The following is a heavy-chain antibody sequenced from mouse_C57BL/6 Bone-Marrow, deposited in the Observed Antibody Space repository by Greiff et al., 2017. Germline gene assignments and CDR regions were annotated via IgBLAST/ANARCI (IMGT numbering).Heavy chain of an antibody. Sequence: EVQGVESGGDLVKPGGSLKLSCAASGFTFSSYGMSWVRQTPDKRLEWVATISSGGSYTYYPDSVKGRFTISRDNAKNTLYLQMSSLKSEDTAMYYCARHSAVVATRWYFDVWGTGTTVTVSS. V-gene: IGHV5-6*01. CDR1: GFTFSSYG. D-gene: IGHD1-1*01. J-gene: IGHJ1*03. CDR3: ARHSAVVATRWYFDV. CDR2: ISSGGSYT.